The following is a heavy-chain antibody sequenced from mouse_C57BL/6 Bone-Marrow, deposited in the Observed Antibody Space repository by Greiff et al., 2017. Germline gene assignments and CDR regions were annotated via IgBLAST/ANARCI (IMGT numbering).Heavy chain of an antibody. J-gene: IGHJ4*01. CDR2: ISDGGSYT. CDR1: GFTFSSYA. Sequence: EVHLVESGGGLVKPGGSLKLSCAASGFTFSSYAMSWVRQTPEKRLEWVATISDGGSYTYYPDNVKGRFTISRDNAKNNLYLQMSHLKSEDTAMYYCASYYAMDYWGQGTSVTVSS. CDR3: ASYYAMDY. V-gene: IGHV5-4*01.